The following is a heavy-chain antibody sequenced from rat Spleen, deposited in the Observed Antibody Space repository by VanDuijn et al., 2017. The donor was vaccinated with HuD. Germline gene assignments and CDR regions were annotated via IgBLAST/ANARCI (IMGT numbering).Heavy chain of an antibody. Sequence: EVQLVESGGVLVQPGRSMKLSCAASGFTFSDYYMAWVRQAPKKGLEWVASIRYEGNTAFYGDSMKGRFTISRENAKSTLYLQISSLRSEDTATYYCARQEDYGGYSRDYFGYWGQGVVVTVSS. D-gene: IGHD1-11*01. J-gene: IGHJ2*01. CDR1: GFTFSDYY. V-gene: IGHV5-22*01. CDR3: ARQEDYGGYSRDYFGY. CDR2: IRYEGNTA.